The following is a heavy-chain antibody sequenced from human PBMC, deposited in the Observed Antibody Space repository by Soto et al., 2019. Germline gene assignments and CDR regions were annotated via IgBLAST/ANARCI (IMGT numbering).Heavy chain of an antibody. D-gene: IGHD6-19*01. J-gene: IGHJ5*02. Sequence: ASVKVSCKASGYTFTSYGISWVRQAPGQGLEWMGWISTYNVNTNYAQKLQGRVTMTTDTSTSTAYMELRSLRSDDTAVYYCARDSQWLVQYWFDPWGQGTLVTVSS. CDR1: GYTFTSYG. CDR3: ARDSQWLVQYWFDP. V-gene: IGHV1-18*01. CDR2: ISTYNVNT.